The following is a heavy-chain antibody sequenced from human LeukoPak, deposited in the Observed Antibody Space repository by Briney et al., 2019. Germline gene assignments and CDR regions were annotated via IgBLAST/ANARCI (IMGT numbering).Heavy chain of an antibody. J-gene: IGHJ4*02. CDR1: GFTFSSYA. Sequence: GGSLRLSCAASGFTFSSYAMSWVRQAPGKWLEWVSAISGSGGSTYYADSVKGRFTISRDNSKNTLYLQMNSLRAEDTAVYYCAKNDYGDYVELYYFDYWGQGTLVTVSS. CDR2: ISGSGGST. CDR3: AKNDYGDYVELYYFDY. D-gene: IGHD4-17*01. V-gene: IGHV3-23*01.